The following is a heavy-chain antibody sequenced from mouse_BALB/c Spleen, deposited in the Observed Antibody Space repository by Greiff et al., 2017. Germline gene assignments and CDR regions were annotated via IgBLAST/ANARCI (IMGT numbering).Heavy chain of an antibody. V-gene: IGHV1-69*02. CDR1: GYTFTSYW. CDR2: IDPSDSET. CDR3: ARWDGNYRYVDV. Sequence: VQLQQPGAELVKPGAPVKLSCKASGYTFTSYWMNWVQQRPGRGLEWIGRIDPSDSETHYNQKFKDKATLTVDKSSSTAYIQLSSLTSEDSAVYYCARWDGNYRYVDVWGAGTTVTVSS. D-gene: IGHD2-1*01. J-gene: IGHJ1*01.